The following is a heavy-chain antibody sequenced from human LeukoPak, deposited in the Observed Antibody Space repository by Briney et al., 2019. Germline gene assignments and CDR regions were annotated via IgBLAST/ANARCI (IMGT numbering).Heavy chain of an antibody. J-gene: IGHJ4*02. CDR2: VYHSGTT. CDR3: AKDGVGAISPGP. Sequence: SETLSLTCAVSGYSINSGFYWGWVRQPPGKGLEWIGSVYHSGTTNYNPSLKSRVMMSVDTSKNQFSLKLSSVTAADTAVYFCAKDGVGAISPGPWGQGILVTVSS. V-gene: IGHV4-38-2*02. CDR1: GYSINSGFY. D-gene: IGHD1-26*01.